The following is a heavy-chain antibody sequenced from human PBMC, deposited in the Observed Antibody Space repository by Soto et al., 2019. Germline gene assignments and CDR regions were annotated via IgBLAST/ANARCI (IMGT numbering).Heavy chain of an antibody. D-gene: IGHD2-2*01. V-gene: IGHV3-23*01. CDR2: ISGSGGST. J-gene: IGHJ4*02. CDR3: AKDSTIVVVPAAIMGQLDY. Sequence: GGSLRLSCAASGFTFSSYAMSWVRQAPGKGLEWVSAISGSGGSTYYADSVKGRFTIARDNSKNTLYLQMNSLRAEDTAVYYCAKDSTIVVVPAAIMGQLDYWGQGTLVTVSS. CDR1: GFTFSSYA.